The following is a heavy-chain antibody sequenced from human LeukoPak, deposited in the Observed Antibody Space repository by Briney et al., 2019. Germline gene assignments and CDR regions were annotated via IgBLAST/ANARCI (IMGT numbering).Heavy chain of an antibody. CDR3: ASRYYYYYMDV. Sequence: SETLSLTCAVYGGSFIGYYWSWIRQPPGRGREWIGDSNHSGSTNYNPSLKSRVTISVDTSKNQFSLKLSSVTAADTAVYYCASRYYYYYMDVWGKGTTVTVTS. J-gene: IGHJ6*03. CDR2: SNHSGST. CDR1: GGSFIGYY. V-gene: IGHV4-34*01.